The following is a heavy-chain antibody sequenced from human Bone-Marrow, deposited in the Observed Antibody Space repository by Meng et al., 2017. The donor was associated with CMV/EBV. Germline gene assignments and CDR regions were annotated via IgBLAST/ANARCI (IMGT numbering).Heavy chain of an antibody. D-gene: IGHD3-10*01. CDR1: GYTFTSYG. CDR2: ISAYNGNT. J-gene: IGHJ5*02. Sequence: QVQLEQSGAEMRKPXASVKVFCKASGYTFTSYGISWVRQAPGQGLEWMGWISAYNGNTNYAQKLQGRVTMTTDTSTSTAYMELRSLRSDDTAVYYCARDPSGITMVRGGINPWGQGTLVTVSS. V-gene: IGHV1-18*01. CDR3: ARDPSGITMVRGGINP.